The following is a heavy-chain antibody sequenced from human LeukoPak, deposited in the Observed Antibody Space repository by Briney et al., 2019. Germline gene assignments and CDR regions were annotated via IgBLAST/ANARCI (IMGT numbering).Heavy chain of an antibody. Sequence: SETLSLTCTVSGGSISSYYWSWLRQPPGKGLEWIGHIYYSGSTKYNPSLKSRVTISVDASKTQFSLKLNSVTAADTAVYYCARGSRELYYFDYWGQGTLVTVSS. CDR1: GGSISSYY. D-gene: IGHD1-7*01. J-gene: IGHJ4*02. CDR3: ARGSRELYYFDY. V-gene: IGHV4-59*01. CDR2: IYYSGST.